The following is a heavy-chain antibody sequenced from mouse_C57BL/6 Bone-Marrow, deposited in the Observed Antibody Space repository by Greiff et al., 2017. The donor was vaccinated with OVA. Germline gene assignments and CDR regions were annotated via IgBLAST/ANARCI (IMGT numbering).Heavy chain of an antibody. V-gene: IGHV1-26*01. CDR2: INPNNGGT. J-gene: IGHJ4*01. Sequence: EVQLQQSGPELVKPGASVKISCKASGYTFTDYYLNWVKQSHGKSLEWIGDINPNNGGTSYNQKFKGKATLPVDKSSSTAYMELRSLTSEDSAVYYCARAAEAGLYAMDYWGQGTSVTVSS. CDR3: ARAAEAGLYAMDY. D-gene: IGHD3-2*02. CDR1: GYTFTDYY.